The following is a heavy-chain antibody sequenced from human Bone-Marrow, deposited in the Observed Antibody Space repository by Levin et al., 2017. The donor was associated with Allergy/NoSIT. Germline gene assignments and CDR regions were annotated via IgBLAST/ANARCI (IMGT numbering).Heavy chain of an antibody. Sequence: SCIVSGFNLDDYTMHWVRQAPGKGLEWVSGISWNSDNIDYADSVKGRFTVSRDNAKNSLYLQMNSLRPEDTALYYCVKDFGVSWGQGTLVTVSS. D-gene: IGHD2-8*01. J-gene: IGHJ1*01. CDR2: ISWNSDNI. V-gene: IGHV3-9*01. CDR3: VKDFGVS. CDR1: GFNLDDYT.